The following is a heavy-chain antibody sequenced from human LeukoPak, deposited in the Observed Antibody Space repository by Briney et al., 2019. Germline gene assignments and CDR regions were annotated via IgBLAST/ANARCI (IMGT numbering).Heavy chain of an antibody. Sequence: PSETLSLTCSVSGGSIGSSSYCWGWIRQPPGKGLEWIGTICYSGSTFYNPSLKSRVTLSVDTSKNQFSLKLSSVTAADTAVYYCVRTENYIPEDCFDPWGQGTLVTVSS. CDR3: VRTENYIPEDCFDP. CDR2: ICYSGST. J-gene: IGHJ5*02. V-gene: IGHV4-39*01. CDR1: GGSIGSSSYC. D-gene: IGHD5-24*01.